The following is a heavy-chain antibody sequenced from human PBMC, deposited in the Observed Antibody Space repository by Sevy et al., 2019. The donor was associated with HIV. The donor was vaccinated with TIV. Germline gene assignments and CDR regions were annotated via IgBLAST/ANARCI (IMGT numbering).Heavy chain of an antibody. Sequence: ASVKVSCKASGYTFTDYYIHWVRQAPGQGLEWMGWINPNSGGTNYAQKFQGRVTMTRETSISPAYMELSRLRSDDTAVYYCARTVYIRDFYFDYWGQGTLVTVSS. D-gene: IGHD1-20*01. CDR3: ARTVYIRDFYFDY. V-gene: IGHV1-2*02. CDR2: INPNSGGT. J-gene: IGHJ4*02. CDR1: GYTFTDYY.